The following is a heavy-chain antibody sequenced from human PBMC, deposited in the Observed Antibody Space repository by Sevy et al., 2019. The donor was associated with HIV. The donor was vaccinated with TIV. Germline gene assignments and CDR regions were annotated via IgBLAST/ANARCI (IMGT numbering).Heavy chain of an antibody. CDR1: GDSFSSSPYY. V-gene: IGHV4-39*01. CDR2: IYYSGST. D-gene: IGHD3-9*01. Sequence: SETLSLTCTVSGDSFSSSPYYWGWIRQSHGKGREWIGSIYYSGSTYYNPSLKSRLPISVDTSKNQFTLKLNSETAADTAVYYCARQVGQLRFFDWYPGYFDYWGQGILVTVSS. CDR3: ARQVGQLRFFDWYPGYFDY. J-gene: IGHJ4*02.